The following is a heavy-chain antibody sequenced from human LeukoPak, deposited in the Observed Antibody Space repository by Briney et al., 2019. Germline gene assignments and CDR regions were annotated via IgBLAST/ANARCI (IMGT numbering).Heavy chain of an antibody. V-gene: IGHV1-18*01. CDR1: GYTFTSYG. Sequence: ASVKVSCKASGYTFTSYGISWVRQAPGQGLEWMGWISAYNGNTNYAQKLQGRVTMTTDTSTSTAYMELRSLRSDDTAVYYCATVFSSAWYGGFDYWGQGTLVTVSS. CDR2: ISAYNGNT. D-gene: IGHD6-19*01. CDR3: ATVFSSAWYGGFDY. J-gene: IGHJ4*02.